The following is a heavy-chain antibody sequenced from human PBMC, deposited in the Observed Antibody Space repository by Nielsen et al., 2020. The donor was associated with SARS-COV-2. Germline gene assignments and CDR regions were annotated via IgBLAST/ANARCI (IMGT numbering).Heavy chain of an antibody. CDR2: ISSSSSYI. Sequence: GESLKISCAASGFTFDDYGMSWVRQAPGKGLEWVSSISSSSSYIYYADSVKGRFTISRDNAKNSLYLQMNSLRAEDTAVYYCARDRPFYDSSGYYPNYYYGMDVWGQGTTVTVSS. CDR3: ARDRPFYDSSGYYPNYYYGMDV. J-gene: IGHJ6*02. D-gene: IGHD3-22*01. V-gene: IGHV3-21*01. CDR1: GFTFDDYG.